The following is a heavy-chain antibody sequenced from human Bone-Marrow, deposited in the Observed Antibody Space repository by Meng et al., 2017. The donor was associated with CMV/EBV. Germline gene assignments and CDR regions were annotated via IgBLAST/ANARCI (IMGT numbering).Heavy chain of an antibody. CDR2: IRHDGTNK. CDR3: AKDLLLFGGANAYFDY. J-gene: IGHJ4*02. V-gene: IGHV3-30*02. Sequence: GGSLRLSCAASGFRFDDYGMHWVRQTPGKGLEWVAFIRHDGTNKFYGDSVKGRFTISRDNSKNTVYLQMNSLRPEETAVYYCAKDLLLFGGANAYFDYWGQGTLVTGSS. CDR1: GFRFDDYG. D-gene: IGHD3-16*01.